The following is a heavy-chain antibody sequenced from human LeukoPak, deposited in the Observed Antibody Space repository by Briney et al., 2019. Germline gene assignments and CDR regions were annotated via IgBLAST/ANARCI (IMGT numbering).Heavy chain of an antibody. CDR2: ISSSSSTI. CDR3: AVGEGGIAVAPMGFDY. J-gene: IGHJ4*02. D-gene: IGHD6-19*01. CDR1: GFTFSSYS. Sequence: GGSLRLSCAASGFTFSSYSMNWVRQAPGKGLEWVSYISSSSSTIYYAASVKGRSTISRDNDKNSLHLQINRMTAEDTAAYYWAVGEGGIAVAPMGFDYWGQGTLVTVSS. V-gene: IGHV3-48*01.